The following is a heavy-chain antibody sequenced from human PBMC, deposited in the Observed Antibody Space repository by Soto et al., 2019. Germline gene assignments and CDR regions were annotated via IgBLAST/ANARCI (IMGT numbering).Heavy chain of an antibody. CDR2: IYHSGST. CDR3: ARDTMHYDFWSGYQYYYYYGMDV. Sequence: SETLSLTCAVSGYSISSGYYWGWIRQPPGKGLEWIGSIYHSGSTYYNPSLKSRVTISVDASKNQFSLKLSSVTAADTAVYYCARDTMHYDFWSGYQYYYYYGMDVWGQGTTVTVSS. D-gene: IGHD3-3*01. CDR1: GYSISSGYY. J-gene: IGHJ6*02. V-gene: IGHV4-38-2*02.